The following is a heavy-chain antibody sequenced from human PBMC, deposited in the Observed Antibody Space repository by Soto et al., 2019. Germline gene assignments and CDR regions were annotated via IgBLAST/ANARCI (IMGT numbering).Heavy chain of an antibody. J-gene: IGHJ6*02. D-gene: IGHD1-1*01. Sequence: PGESLKISCKGSGYSFTSYWISWVRQMPGKGLEWMGRIDPSDSYTNYSPSFQGHVTISADKSISTAYLQWSSLKASDTAMYYCAIQGGINQSYYGMDVWGQGTTVTVSS. V-gene: IGHV5-10-1*01. CDR1: GYSFTSYW. CDR2: IDPSDSYT. CDR3: AIQGGINQSYYGMDV.